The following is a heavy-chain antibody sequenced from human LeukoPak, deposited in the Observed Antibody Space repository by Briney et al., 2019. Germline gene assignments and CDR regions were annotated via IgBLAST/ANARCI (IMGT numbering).Heavy chain of an antibody. CDR1: GGSISSYY. V-gene: IGHV4-4*07. Sequence: SETLSLTCTVSGGSISSYYWSWIRQPPGKGLEWIGRIYTSGSTNYNPSLKSRVTMSVDTSKNQFSLKRSSVPAADTAVYYCARDLFGWWGKSGGDSSGWPLWGQGTLVTVSS. J-gene: IGHJ4*02. CDR3: ARDLFGWWGKSGGDSSGWPL. CDR2: IYTSGST. D-gene: IGHD6-19*01.